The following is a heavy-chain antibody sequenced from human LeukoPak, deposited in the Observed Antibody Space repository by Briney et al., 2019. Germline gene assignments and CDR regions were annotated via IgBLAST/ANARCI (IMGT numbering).Heavy chain of an antibody. V-gene: IGHV4-39*07. D-gene: IGHD6-13*01. Sequence: SETLSLTCTVSGGSISSSSYYWGWIRQPPGKGLEWIGSTYYSGSTYYNPSPKSRVTISVDTSKNQFSLKLSSVTAADTAVYYCARYSSSWSYDYWGQGTLVTVSS. CDR2: TYYSGST. CDR1: GGSISSSSYY. J-gene: IGHJ4*02. CDR3: ARYSSSWSYDY.